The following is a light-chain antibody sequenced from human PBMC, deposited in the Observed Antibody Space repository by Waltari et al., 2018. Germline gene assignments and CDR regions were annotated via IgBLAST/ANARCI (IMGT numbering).Light chain of an antibody. CDR1: QSVRNN. CDR3: QQYNNWPPWT. CDR2: AAS. V-gene: IGKV3-15*01. Sequence: DTGMTQSPATLSASPGGRATLSCRTSQSVRNNLAWDQQKAGQAPRRLIYAASTRATGVPDRFSGSGSGTDFTLTISSLQSEDFAVYYCQQYNNWPPWTFGQGTKVEV. J-gene: IGKJ1*01.